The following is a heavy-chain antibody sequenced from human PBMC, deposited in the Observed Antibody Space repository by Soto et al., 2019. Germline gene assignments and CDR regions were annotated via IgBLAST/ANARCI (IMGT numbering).Heavy chain of an antibody. J-gene: IGHJ4*02. CDR3: ARGIAPYYFDY. D-gene: IGHD6-13*01. V-gene: IGHV1-18*01. CDR2: ISAYNGNT. CDR1: GYTFTSYG. Sequence: ASVKVSCKASGYTFTSYGISWVLQAPGQGLEWMGWISAYNGNTNYAQKLQGRVTMTTDTSTSTAYMELSSLRSEDTAVYYCARGIAPYYFDYWGQGTLVTVSS.